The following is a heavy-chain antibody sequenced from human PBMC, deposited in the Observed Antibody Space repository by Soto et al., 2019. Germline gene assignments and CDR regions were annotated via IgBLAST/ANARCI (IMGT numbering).Heavy chain of an antibody. CDR1: GFTFSSYA. Sequence: GGSLRLSCAASGFTFSSYAMHWVRQAPGKGLEWVAVISYDGSNKYYADSVKGRFTISRDNSKNTLYLQMNSLRAEDTAVYYCLLCSSGWYAYDYWGQGTLVTVSS. CDR2: ISYDGSNK. CDR3: LLCSSGWYAYDY. J-gene: IGHJ4*02. V-gene: IGHV3-30-3*01. D-gene: IGHD6-13*01.